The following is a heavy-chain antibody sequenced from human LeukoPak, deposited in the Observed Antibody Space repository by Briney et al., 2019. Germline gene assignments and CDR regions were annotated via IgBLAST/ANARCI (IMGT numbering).Heavy chain of an antibody. J-gene: IGHJ6*02. CDR3: ARPWYSSSSIGVYYYGMDV. D-gene: IGHD6-6*01. Sequence: PGGSLRLSCAASGFTFSSYAMSWVRLAPGKGLEWVSAISGSGGSTYYADSVKGRFTISRDNSKNTLYLQMNSLRAEDTAVYYCARPWYSSSSIGVYYYGMDVWGQGTTVTVSS. CDR2: ISGSGGST. CDR1: GFTFSSYA. V-gene: IGHV3-23*01.